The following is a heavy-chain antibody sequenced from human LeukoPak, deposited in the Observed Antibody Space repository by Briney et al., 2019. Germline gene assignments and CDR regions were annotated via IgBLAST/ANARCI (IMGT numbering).Heavy chain of an antibody. CDR1: GFTFSSYG. D-gene: IGHD3-10*01. CDR2: ISYDGTYK. V-gene: IGHV3-30*18. Sequence: PGRSLRLSCAASGFTFSSYGMHWVRQAPGKGLEGVAVISYDGTYKYYADSVKGRFTISRDNSKNTLYLQMNSLRAEDTAVYYCAKGGEYYYGMDVWGQGTTVTVSS. J-gene: IGHJ6*02. CDR3: AKGGEYYYGMDV.